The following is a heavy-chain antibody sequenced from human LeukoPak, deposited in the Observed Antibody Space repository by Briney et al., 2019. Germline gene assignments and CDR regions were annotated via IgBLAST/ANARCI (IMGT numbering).Heavy chain of an antibody. V-gene: IGHV4-30-4*01. J-gene: IGHJ4*02. CDR1: GGSISSGDYY. CDR3: AREYYGSGGTVFDC. CDR2: IYYSGST. Sequence: SETLSLTCTVSGGSISSGDYYWSWIRQPPGKGLEWIGYIYYSGSTYYNPSLKSRVTISVDTSKNQFSLKLSSVTAADTAVYYCAREYYGSGGTVFDCWGQGTLVTVSS. D-gene: IGHD3-10*01.